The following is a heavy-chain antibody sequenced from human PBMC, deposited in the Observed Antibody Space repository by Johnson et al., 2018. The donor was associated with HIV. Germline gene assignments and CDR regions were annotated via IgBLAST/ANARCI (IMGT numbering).Heavy chain of an antibody. V-gene: IGHV3-30*04. CDR1: GFTFSSYA. Sequence: LLVESGGGVVQPGRSLRLSCAASGFTFSSYAMHWVRQAPGKGLEWVAVISYDGSNKYYADSVKGRFTISRDNSKNTLYLQMNSLRAEDTAVYYCARDGGIAATDAFDIWGQGTMVTVSS. J-gene: IGHJ3*02. CDR3: ARDGGIAATDAFDI. D-gene: IGHD6-13*01. CDR2: ISYDGSNK.